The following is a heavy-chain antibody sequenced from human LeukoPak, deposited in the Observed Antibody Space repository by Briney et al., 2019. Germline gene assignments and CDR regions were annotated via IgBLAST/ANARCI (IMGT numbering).Heavy chain of an antibody. J-gene: IGHJ2*01. CDR2: IYYSGST. CDR1: GFSISSYY. V-gene: IGHV4-59*01. Sequence: PSETLSLTCTVSGFSISSYYWSWVRQPPGKGLEWIGYIYYSGSTNYSPSLKTRLTISVDTSKNQFSLKLSSVTAADTAVYYCARRTYFDLWGRGTLVTVSS. CDR3: ARRTYFDL.